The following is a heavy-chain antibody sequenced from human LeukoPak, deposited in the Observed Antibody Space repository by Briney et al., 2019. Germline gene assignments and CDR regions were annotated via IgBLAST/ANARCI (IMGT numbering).Heavy chain of an antibody. V-gene: IGHV4-4*07. CDR3: AREAGGPDAFDI. D-gene: IGHD2-15*01. J-gene: IGHJ3*02. CDR2: IYTSGST. Sequence: PSETLSLTCTVSKYSISSGHYWGWIRQPAGKGLEWIGRIYTSGSTNYNPSLKSRVTMSVDTSKNQFSLKLSSVTAADTAVYYCAREAGGPDAFDIWGQGTMVTVSS. CDR1: KYSISSGHY.